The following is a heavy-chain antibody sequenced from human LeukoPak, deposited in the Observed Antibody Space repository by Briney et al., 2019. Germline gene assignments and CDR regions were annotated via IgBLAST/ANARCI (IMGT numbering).Heavy chain of an antibody. CDR1: GFTFSDHY. D-gene: IGHD1-26*01. V-gene: IGHV3-11*01. CDR3: AKDIEFIVGATDY. J-gene: IGHJ4*02. Sequence: GGSLRLSCAASGFTFSDHYMSWIRQAPGKGLEWVSYISSSSSTIYYADSVKGRFTISRDNSKNTLYLQMNSLRAEDTAVYYCAKDIEFIVGATDYWGQGTLVTVSS. CDR2: ISSSSSTI.